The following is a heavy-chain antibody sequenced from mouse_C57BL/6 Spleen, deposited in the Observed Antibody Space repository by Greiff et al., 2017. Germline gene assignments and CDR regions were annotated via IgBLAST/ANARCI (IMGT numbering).Heavy chain of an antibody. CDR1: GFSLTSSG. CDR2: IWRGGST. V-gene: IGHV2-5*01. D-gene: IGHD4-1*01. Sequence: VKVVESGPGLVQPSQSLSITCTVSGFSLTSSGVHWVRQSPGKGLEWLGVIWRGGSTDYNAAFMSRLGITKDNSKSQVFFKMNSLQADDTAIYYCAKNRNWDEAWFAYWGQGTLVTVSA. CDR3: AKNRNWDEAWFAY. J-gene: IGHJ3*01.